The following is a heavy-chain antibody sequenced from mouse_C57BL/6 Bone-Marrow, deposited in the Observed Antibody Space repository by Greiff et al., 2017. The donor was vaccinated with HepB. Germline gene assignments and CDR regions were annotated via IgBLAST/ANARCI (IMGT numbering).Heavy chain of an antibody. J-gene: IGHJ4*01. CDR2: ISNGGGST. CDR3: ARRGWSLRGGTSYYYAMDY. Sequence: VQRVESGGGLVQPGGSLKLSCAASGFTFSDYYMYWVRQTPEKRLEWVAYISNGGGSTYYPDTVKGRFTISRDNAKNTLYLQMSRLKSEDTAMYYCARRGWSLRGGTSYYYAMDYWGQGTSVTVSS. CDR1: GFTFSDYY. V-gene: IGHV5-12*01. D-gene: IGHD1-1*01.